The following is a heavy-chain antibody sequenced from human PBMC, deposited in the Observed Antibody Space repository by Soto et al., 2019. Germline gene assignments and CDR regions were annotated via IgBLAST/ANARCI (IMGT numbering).Heavy chain of an antibody. J-gene: IGHJ6*02. CDR1: GGTFSSYA. CDR3: ASDGSSPYYYYGMDV. V-gene: IGHV1-69*13. CDR2: IIPIFGTA. Sequence: SVKVSCKASGGTFSSYANSWVRQAPGQGLEWMGGIIPIFGTANYAQKFQGRVTITADESTSTAYMELSSLRSEDTAVYYCASDGSSPYYYYGMDVWGQGTTVTVSS. D-gene: IGHD1-26*01.